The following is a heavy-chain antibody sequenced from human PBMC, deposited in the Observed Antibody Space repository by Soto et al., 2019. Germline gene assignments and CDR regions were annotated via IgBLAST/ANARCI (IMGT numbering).Heavy chain of an antibody. D-gene: IGHD1-20*01. V-gene: IGHV3-30*18. CDR3: AKDRITGTSYYYYYGMDV. CDR1: GFTFSSYG. J-gene: IGHJ6*02. CDR2: ISYDGSNK. Sequence: PGGSLRLSCAASGFTFSSYGIHWVRQAPGKGLEWVAVISYDGSNKYYADSVKGRFTISRDNSKNTLYLQMNSLRAEDTAVYYCAKDRITGTSYYYYYGMDVWGQGTTVTVSS.